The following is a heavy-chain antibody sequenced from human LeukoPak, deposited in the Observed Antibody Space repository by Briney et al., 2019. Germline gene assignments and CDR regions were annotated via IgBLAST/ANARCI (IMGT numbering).Heavy chain of an antibody. CDR3: ARALDSSGWNGRDY. V-gene: IGHV3-30*19. J-gene: IGHJ4*02. CDR2: ISYDGSNK. CDR1: GFTFSSYG. Sequence: GRSLRLSCAASGFTFSSYGMHWVRQAPGKGLEWVAVISYDGSNKDYADSVKGRFTISRDKSKNTLYLQMNSLRPEDTAVYYCARALDSSGWNGRDYWGQGTLVTVSS. D-gene: IGHD6-19*01.